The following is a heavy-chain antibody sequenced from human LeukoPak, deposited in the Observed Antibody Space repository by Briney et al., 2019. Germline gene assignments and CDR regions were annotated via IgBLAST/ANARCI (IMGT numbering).Heavy chain of an antibody. CDR2: IYYSGST. D-gene: IGHD6-6*01. Sequence: SETLSLTCTVSGGSISSYYWSWIRQPPGKGLEWIGYIYYSGSTNYNPSLKSRVTISLDTSKNQFSLKLSSVTAADTAVYYCAREYSSSYYYFDYWGQGTLVTVSS. CDR1: GGSISSYY. J-gene: IGHJ4*02. V-gene: IGHV4-59*01. CDR3: AREYSSSYYYFDY.